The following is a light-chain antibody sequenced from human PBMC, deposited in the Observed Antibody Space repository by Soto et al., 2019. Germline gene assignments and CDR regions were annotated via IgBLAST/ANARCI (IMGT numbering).Light chain of an antibody. CDR3: QQYYSAPWT. CDR2: WAS. CDR1: QSVLYSSNSKNY. V-gene: IGKV4-1*01. J-gene: IGKJ1*01. Sequence: DIVMTQSPDSLAVSLGERATINCKSSQSVLYSSNSKNYLAWYQQKPGQPPRLLIYWASTRESGVPDRFSGSGSWANFTLTISSLQAEDVAIYYCQQYYSAPWTFGQGSKVEV.